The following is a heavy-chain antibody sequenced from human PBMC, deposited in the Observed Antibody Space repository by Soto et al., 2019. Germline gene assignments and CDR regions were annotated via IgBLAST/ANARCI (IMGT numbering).Heavy chain of an antibody. D-gene: IGHD3-22*01. CDR2: ISSSGGST. CDR1: GFTFSSYA. J-gene: IGHJ4*02. V-gene: IGHV3-23*01. CDR3: AKDLYYYDSSGYSPRPAPFHY. Sequence: GGSLRLSCAASGFTFSSYAMSWVRQAPGKGLEWVSAISSSGGSTYYADSVKGRFTISRDNSKNTLYLQMNSLRAEDTAVYYCAKDLYYYDSSGYSPRPAPFHYWGQGTLVTV.